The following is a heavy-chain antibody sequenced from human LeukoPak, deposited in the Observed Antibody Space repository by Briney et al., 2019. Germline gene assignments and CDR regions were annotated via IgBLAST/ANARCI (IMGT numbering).Heavy chain of an antibody. CDR3: VRLRRNSDTSGFYYYYDF. CDR1: GFTFSNYA. V-gene: IGHV3-23*01. D-gene: IGHD3-22*01. Sequence: PGGSLRLSCAASGFTFSNYAMSWVRQGPGKGLEWVSAISLSGSRTYYADSVKGRFTISRDDARDSLYLQMNSLRAEDTAVYYCVRLRRNSDTSGFYYYYDFWGQGTLVTVSS. CDR2: ISLSGSRT. J-gene: IGHJ4*02.